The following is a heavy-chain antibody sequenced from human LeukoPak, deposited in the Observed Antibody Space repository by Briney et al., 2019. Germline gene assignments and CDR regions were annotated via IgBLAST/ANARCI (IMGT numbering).Heavy chain of an antibody. CDR1: GGSISGFY. Sequence: SETLSLTCTVSGGSISGFYWSWIRQPAGKGLEWIGRIYNSASTNYSPSLKSRVTMSVDTSKNQFSLKLISVTAADTAVYYCARDRSSSWTRDWFDPWGQGTLVTVSS. V-gene: IGHV4-4*07. D-gene: IGHD6-13*01. J-gene: IGHJ5*02. CDR2: IYNSAST. CDR3: ARDRSSSWTRDWFDP.